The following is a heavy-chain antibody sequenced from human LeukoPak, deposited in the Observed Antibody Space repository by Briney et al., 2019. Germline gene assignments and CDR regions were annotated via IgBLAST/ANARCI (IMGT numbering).Heavy chain of an antibody. CDR3: ARGQWELLSQVDY. CDR2: IYYSGST. J-gene: IGHJ4*02. V-gene: IGHV4-59*01. D-gene: IGHD1-26*01. CDR1: GGSISSYY. Sequence: SETLSLTCTVSGGSISSYYWSWIRQPPGKGLEWIGYIYYSGSTNYNPSLKSRVTISVDTSKNQFSLKLSSVTAADTAVYYCARGQWELLSQVDYWGQGTLVTVSS.